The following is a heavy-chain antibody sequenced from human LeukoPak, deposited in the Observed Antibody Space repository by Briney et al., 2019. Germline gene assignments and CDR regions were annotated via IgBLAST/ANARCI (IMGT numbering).Heavy chain of an antibody. Sequence: SETLSLTCTVSGVSISSGDYYWSWIRQPPGKGLEWVGYTYYSGSTYYNPSLKSRVTISVDTSKNQFSLKLSSVTAADTAVYYCAGPYYYDSRIDPWGQGTRVTVSS. CDR2: TYYSGST. CDR3: AGPYYYDSRIDP. D-gene: IGHD3-22*01. V-gene: IGHV4-30-4*01. J-gene: IGHJ5*02. CDR1: GVSISSGDYY.